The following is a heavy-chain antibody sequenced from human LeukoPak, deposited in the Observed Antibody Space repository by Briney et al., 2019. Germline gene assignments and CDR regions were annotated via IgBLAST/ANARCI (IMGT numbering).Heavy chain of an antibody. J-gene: IGHJ4*02. Sequence: GSLRLSCAASGFTFSSYAMTWVRQAPGKGLEWVSTISNSGGSTYYADSVKGRFTISRDNSKNTLYLHMNSLRDEDTAVYYCAKDLRIQLWAYYFDYWGQGTPVTVSS. V-gene: IGHV3-23*01. CDR1: GFTFSSYA. CDR2: ISNSGGST. CDR3: AKDLRIQLWAYYFDY. D-gene: IGHD5-18*01.